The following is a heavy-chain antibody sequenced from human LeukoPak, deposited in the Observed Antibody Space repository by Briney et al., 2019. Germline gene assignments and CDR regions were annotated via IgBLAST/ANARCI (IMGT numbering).Heavy chain of an antibody. Sequence: SGGSLRLSCAASRFTFSSYWMTWVRQAPGKGLEWVANIKQDGSEKYYVDSVRGRITISRDNAKNSLYLQMNSLRAEDTAVYYCARDPAGSSGWYQVDAFEIWGQGTMVTVSA. CDR3: ARDPAGSSGWYQVDAFEI. V-gene: IGHV3-7*01. J-gene: IGHJ3*02. CDR1: RFTFSSYW. D-gene: IGHD6-19*01. CDR2: IKQDGSEK.